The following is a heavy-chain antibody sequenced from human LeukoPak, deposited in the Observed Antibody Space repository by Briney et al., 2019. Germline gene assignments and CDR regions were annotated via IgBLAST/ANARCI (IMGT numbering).Heavy chain of an antibody. V-gene: IGHV4-34*01. D-gene: IGHD2-21*02. J-gene: IGHJ2*01. Sequence: SETLSLTCAVYGGSFSGYYWSWIRQPPGKGLEWIGEINHSGSTNYNPSLKSRVTISVDTSKNQFSLKLSSVTAADTAVYYCARDPAVVTADTFWYFDLWGRGTLVTVSS. CDR2: INHSGST. CDR3: ARDPAVVTADTFWYFDL. CDR1: GGSFSGYY.